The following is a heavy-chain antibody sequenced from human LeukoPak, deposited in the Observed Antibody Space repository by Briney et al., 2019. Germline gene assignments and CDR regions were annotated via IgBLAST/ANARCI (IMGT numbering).Heavy chain of an antibody. D-gene: IGHD5-18*01. V-gene: IGHV3-9*01. CDR2: ISWNSGSI. Sequence: PGRSLRLSCAASGFTFDDYAMHWVRQAPGKGLEWVSGISWNSGSIGYADSVKGRFTISRDNAKNSLYLQMNSLRAEDTALYYCAKDIGGQLWLLFDYWGQGTLVTVSS. CDR3: AKDIGGQLWLLFDY. J-gene: IGHJ4*02. CDR1: GFTFDDYA.